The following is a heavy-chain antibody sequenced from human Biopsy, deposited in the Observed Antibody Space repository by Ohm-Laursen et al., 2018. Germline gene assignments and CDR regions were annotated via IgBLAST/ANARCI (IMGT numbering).Heavy chain of an antibody. CDR1: GGSFTGYY. J-gene: IGHJ3*02. Sequence: SETLSLTCAVYGGSFTGYYWSWIRQPPGKGLEWIGEINHSGSTNYNPSLESRVTMSVDTSKNQFSLNLRSVTAADTAVYYCARGTGRYYVYGAFDIWGQGTVVTVSS. D-gene: IGHD1-26*01. V-gene: IGHV4-34*01. CDR3: ARGTGRYYVYGAFDI. CDR2: INHSGST.